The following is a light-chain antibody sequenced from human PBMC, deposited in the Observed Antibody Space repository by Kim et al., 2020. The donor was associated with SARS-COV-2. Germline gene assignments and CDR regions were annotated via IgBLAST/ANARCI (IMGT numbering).Light chain of an antibody. J-gene: IGKJ2*01. CDR1: QFVTGW. V-gene: IGKV1-5*03. CDR2: KAS. CDR3: QQYNSYSYT. Sequence: DIQMTQSPSTLSASVGDRVTITCRASQFVTGWVAWYQQKPGEAPKLLIYKASNLDSGVPSRFSGSGSGTEFTLTISSLHPDDFATYYCQQYNSYSYTFGQGTKLEI.